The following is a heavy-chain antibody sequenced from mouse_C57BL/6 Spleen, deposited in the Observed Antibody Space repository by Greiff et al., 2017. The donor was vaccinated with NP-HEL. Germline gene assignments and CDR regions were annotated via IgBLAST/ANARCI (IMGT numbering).Heavy chain of an antibody. CDR2: INPNNGGT. J-gene: IGHJ4*01. Sequence: VQLQQSGPELVKPGASVKMSCKASGYTFTDYNMHWVKQSHGKSLEWIGDINPNNGGTSYNQKFKGKATLTVDKSSSTAYMELRSLTSEDSAVYYCARDSLYAMDYWGQGTSVTVSS. V-gene: IGHV1-18*01. CDR3: ARDSLYAMDY. CDR1: GYTFTDYN.